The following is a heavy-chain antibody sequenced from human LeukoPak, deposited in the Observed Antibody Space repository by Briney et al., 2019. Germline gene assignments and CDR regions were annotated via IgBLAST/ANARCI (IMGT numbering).Heavy chain of an antibody. D-gene: IGHD2-21*01. V-gene: IGHV1-2*02. CDR3: VRGAVIAHFDY. Sequence: ASVKVSCKASGYTFTSYNMHWVRQAPGQGLEWMGWVYPATGGTNYAQNFQGRVTMTTDTSITTAYMELRGLTSDDTAVYFCVRGAVIAHFDYWGQGNLVTVSS. CDR1: GYTFTSYN. J-gene: IGHJ4*02. CDR2: VYPATGGT.